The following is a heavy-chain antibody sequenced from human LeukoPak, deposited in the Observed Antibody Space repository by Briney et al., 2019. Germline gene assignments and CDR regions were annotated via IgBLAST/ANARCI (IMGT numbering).Heavy chain of an antibody. D-gene: IGHD1-26*01. CDR2: VYTSGST. CDR3: ARDRLGVTTYYYYMDV. V-gene: IGHV4-4*07. Sequence: PSETLSLTCTVSGVSINNYYWSWIRQPAGKGLEWIGRVYTSGSTNNNSSLRSRVIMSLDTSKNQFSLKLSSVTAADTAVYYCARDRLGVTTYYYYMDVWGKGTTVTVSS. CDR1: GVSINNYY. J-gene: IGHJ6*03.